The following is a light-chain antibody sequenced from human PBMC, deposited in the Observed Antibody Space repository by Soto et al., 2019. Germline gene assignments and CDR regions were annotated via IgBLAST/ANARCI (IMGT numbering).Light chain of an antibody. V-gene: IGLV2-14*01. CDR1: SSDVAGYDF. J-gene: IGLJ1*01. CDR2: EVS. Sequence: QSALTQPASVSGSPGQSITISCSGTSSDVAGYDFVSWYQQHPGKAPKLMIYEVSYRPSGVSNRFSGSKSGNTASLTISGLQAEDEADYYCSSYTSSSTLYVFGTGTKLTVL. CDR3: SSYTSSSTLYV.